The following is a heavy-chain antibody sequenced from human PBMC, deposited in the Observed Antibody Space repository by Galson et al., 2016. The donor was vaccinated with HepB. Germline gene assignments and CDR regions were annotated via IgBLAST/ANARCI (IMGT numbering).Heavy chain of an antibody. Sequence: SLRLSCAGSAGTFKNYAMNWVRQAPGKGLEWVAAISGSGGRTSYEDSVRGRFTISRGNSKNTLFLRMNSVGVEDTAVYFCAKSGFFGELDKWGQGTGVVVSS. CDR1: AGTFKNYA. CDR2: ISGSGGRT. D-gene: IGHD3-10*01. J-gene: IGHJ4*02. V-gene: IGHV3-23*01. CDR3: AKSGFFGELDK.